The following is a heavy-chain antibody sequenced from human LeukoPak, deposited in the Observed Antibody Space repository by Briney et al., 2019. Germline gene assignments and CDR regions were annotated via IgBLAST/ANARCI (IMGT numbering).Heavy chain of an antibody. CDR1: GFTFSAYN. CDR3: ARDSKSTADAFDI. D-gene: IGHD5/OR15-5a*01. CDR2: IYYSGST. V-gene: IGHV4-38-2*02. J-gene: IGHJ3*02. Sequence: GSLRLSCAASGFTFSAYNMNWVRRTPGKGLEWIGSIYYSGSTYYNPSLKSRVTISVDTSKNQFSLKLSSVTAADTAMYYCARDSKSTADAFDIWGQGTMVTVSS.